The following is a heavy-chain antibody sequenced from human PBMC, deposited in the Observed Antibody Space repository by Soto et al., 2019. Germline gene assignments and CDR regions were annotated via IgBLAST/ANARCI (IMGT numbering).Heavy chain of an antibody. CDR1: GGSVSSSSYY. Sequence: SETLSLTCTVSGGSVSSSSYYWGWIRQPPGRGLEWIGTIYYSGSTYYNPSLKSRVTISVDTSKNQFSLKLSSVTAADTAVYYCASTIFGVVSIYYFDYWGQGTLVTVSS. J-gene: IGHJ4*02. CDR2: IYYSGST. V-gene: IGHV4-39*01. CDR3: ASTIFGVVSIYYFDY. D-gene: IGHD3-3*01.